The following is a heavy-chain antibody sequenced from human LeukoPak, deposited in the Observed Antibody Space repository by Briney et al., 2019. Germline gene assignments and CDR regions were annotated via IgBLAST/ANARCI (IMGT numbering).Heavy chain of an antibody. V-gene: IGHV4-4*02. CDR1: GGSISSSNW. Sequence: SETLSLTCTVSGGSISSSNWWTWVRQSPGKGLQWIGEIYHSGSTNYNSSLKSRVTISVDKSKNQFSLKLTSVPAADAAVYYCARGFCSGGYCNSPGMDVWGQGTTVTVSS. CDR2: IYHSGST. J-gene: IGHJ6*02. CDR3: ARGFCSGGYCNSPGMDV. D-gene: IGHD2-15*01.